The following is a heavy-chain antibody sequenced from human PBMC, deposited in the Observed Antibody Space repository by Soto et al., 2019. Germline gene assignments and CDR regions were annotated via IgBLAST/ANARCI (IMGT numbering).Heavy chain of an antibody. V-gene: IGHV1-2*02. D-gene: IGHD2-2*01. J-gene: IGHJ6*02. CDR3: ARERYQVISDGMDV. CDR2: INPQTGGT. CDR1: GYTFTGYY. Sequence: ASVKVSCKASGYTFTGYYIHWVRKAPGQGLEWMGWINPQTGGTSYPQKFQGRVTLSRDTSINTAYLELTRLRFDDAAVYFCARERYQVISDGMDVWGQGTTVTVSS.